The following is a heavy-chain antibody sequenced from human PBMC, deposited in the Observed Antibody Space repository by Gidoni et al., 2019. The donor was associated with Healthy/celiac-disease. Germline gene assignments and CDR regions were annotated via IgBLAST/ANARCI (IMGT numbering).Heavy chain of an antibody. D-gene: IGHD2-15*01. Sequence: EVQLVESGGGLVKPGGSLGLSCSASGFTFSSYSMTWARQAPGKGLEWVSSISSSSSYRYYADSVKGRFTISRDNAKNSLYLQMNSLRAEDTAVYYCARDKDVGYCSGGSCYAPYYFDYWGQGTLVTVSS. CDR2: ISSSSSYR. CDR3: ARDKDVGYCSGGSCYAPYYFDY. CDR1: GFTFSSYS. V-gene: IGHV3-21*01. J-gene: IGHJ4*02.